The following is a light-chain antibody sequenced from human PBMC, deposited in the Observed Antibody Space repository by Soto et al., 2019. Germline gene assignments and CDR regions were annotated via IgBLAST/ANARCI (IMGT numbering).Light chain of an antibody. V-gene: IGKV1-5*03. J-gene: IGKJ1*01. CDR1: QTISSW. CDR3: QHYNSYSEA. CDR2: KAS. Sequence: DIHMTQSPSTLSVSVGDIVTITCLASQTISSWLAWYQQKPGEAPKLLIYKASTLKSGVPSRFSGSGSGTEFTLTISSLQPDDFATYYCQHYNSYSEAFGQGTKVDI.